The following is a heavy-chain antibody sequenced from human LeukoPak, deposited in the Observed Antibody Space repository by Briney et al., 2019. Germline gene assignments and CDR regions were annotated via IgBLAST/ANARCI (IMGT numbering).Heavy chain of an antibody. J-gene: IGHJ4*02. CDR1: GYTFTSYD. CDR3: ATTDY. V-gene: IGHV1-69*05. Sequence: GASVKVSCKAPGYTFTSYDINWVRQAPGQGLEWMGGIIPMSGTVKYAQKFQGRVTITTDESTSTAYMELSSLRSEDTAVYYCATTDYWGQGTLVTVSS. CDR2: IIPMSGTV.